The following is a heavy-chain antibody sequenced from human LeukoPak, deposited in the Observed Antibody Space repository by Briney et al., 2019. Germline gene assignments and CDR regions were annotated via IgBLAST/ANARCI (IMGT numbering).Heavy chain of an antibody. J-gene: IGHJ4*02. D-gene: IGHD6-13*01. CDR3: ARGIAADY. V-gene: IGHV4-34*01. Sequence: SETLSLTCAVYGGSFSGYYWSWIRQPPGKGLEWIGEINHSGSTNYNPSLKSRVTISVDTSKNQFSLKLSSVTAADTAVYYCARGIAADYWGQGTLVTVSS. CDR1: GGSFSGYY. CDR2: INHSGST.